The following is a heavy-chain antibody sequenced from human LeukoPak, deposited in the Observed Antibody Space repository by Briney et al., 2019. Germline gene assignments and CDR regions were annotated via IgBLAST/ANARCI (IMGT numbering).Heavy chain of an antibody. V-gene: IGHV3-21*01. Sequence: PGGSLRLSCAASGFTFTSYAMSWVRQAPGKGLEWVSSISSSSSYIYYADSVKGRFTISRDNAKNSLYLQMNSLRAEDTAVYYCARDSDYGDYDSYYFDYWGQGTLVTVSS. D-gene: IGHD4-17*01. CDR3: ARDSDYGDYDSYYFDY. CDR1: GFTFTSYA. J-gene: IGHJ4*02. CDR2: ISSSSSYI.